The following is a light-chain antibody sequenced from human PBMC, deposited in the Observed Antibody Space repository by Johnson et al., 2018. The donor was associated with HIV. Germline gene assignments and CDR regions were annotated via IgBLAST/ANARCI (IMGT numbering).Light chain of an antibody. V-gene: IGLV1-51*02. CDR2: END. Sequence: QFVLTQPPSVSAAPGQKVTISCSGSSSNIGNNYVSWYQQLPGTAPKLLSYENDKRPSGIPDRFSGSKSGTSATLGITGLQTWDEADHYCGTWDGSLSVGEYGIGTGTKVIVL. J-gene: IGLJ1*01. CDR1: SSNIGNNY. CDR3: GTWDGSLSVGEYG.